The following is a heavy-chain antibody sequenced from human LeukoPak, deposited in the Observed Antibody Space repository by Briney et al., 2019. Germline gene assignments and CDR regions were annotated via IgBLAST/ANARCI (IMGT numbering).Heavy chain of an antibody. J-gene: IGHJ4*02. CDR3: AKEDVASLNF. CDR2: ISYDGSNK. D-gene: IGHD2-15*01. CDR1: GFTFSNYG. V-gene: IGHV3-30*18. Sequence: GGSLRLSCAASGFTFSNYGMRWVRQAPGKGLEWVAVISYDGSNKYYADSVRGRFTISRDNSKNTLYLQMNSLRPGDTAVYYCAKEDVASLNFWGQGTLVTLS.